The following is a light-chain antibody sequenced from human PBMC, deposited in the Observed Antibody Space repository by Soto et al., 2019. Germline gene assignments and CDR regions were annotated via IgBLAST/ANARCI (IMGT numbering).Light chain of an antibody. CDR2: GAS. CDR1: QSVRRN. J-gene: IGKJ5*01. V-gene: IGKV3-15*01. Sequence: ENLMSPSPATLSVSPGDRAPVSCRASQSVRRNLAWYQQKPGQAPRLLIYGASTRATGIPARFSGSGSGTEFTLTISSLQSEDFAVYYCQQYNNWPPITFGQGTRVEIK. CDR3: QQYNNWPPIT.